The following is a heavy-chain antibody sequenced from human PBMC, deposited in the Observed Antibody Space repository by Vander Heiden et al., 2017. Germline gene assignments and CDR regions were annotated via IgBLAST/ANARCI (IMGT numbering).Heavy chain of an antibody. CDR3: GGFSVGGDY. Sequence: QAPLAASGRGVVLAGRFPRPSCTPSGFTFSSYGMHWVRQAPGKGLGWVAVIWYDGSDKYYADSVKGRFTISRDNSKNTLYLQMSSLRAEDTAVYYCGGFSVGGDYWGQGTLVTVSS. J-gene: IGHJ4*02. CDR2: IWYDGSDK. CDR1: GFTFSSYG. V-gene: IGHV3-33*01. D-gene: IGHD3-16*01.